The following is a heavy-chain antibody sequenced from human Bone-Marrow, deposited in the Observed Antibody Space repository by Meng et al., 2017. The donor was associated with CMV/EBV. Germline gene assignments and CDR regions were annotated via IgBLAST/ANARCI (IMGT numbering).Heavy chain of an antibody. D-gene: IGHD6-19*01. V-gene: IGHV1-69*10. Sequence: SVKVSCKASGYTFTGYYMHWVRQAPGQGLEWMGWINPILGIANYAQKFQGRVTITADKSTSTAYMELSSLRSEDTAVYYCAGGRLAVAPYNWFDPWGQGTLVTVSS. CDR1: GYTFTGYY. CDR2: INPILGIA. J-gene: IGHJ5*02. CDR3: AGGRLAVAPYNWFDP.